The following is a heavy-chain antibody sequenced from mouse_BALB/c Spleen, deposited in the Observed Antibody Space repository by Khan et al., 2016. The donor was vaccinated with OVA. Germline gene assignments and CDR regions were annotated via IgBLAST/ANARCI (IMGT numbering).Heavy chain of an antibody. CDR2: ISYSGSP. CDR3: ARRYYYGQWYFDV. CDR1: GYSITSDYA. Sequence: EVQLQESGPGLVKPSQSLSLTCTVTGYSITSDYAWNWIRQFPGNKLEWMAYISYSGSPSSNPSLKSRISITRDTSRNQFFLQLNSVTTEDTATDYCARRYYYGQWYFDVWGAGTTVTVSS. J-gene: IGHJ1*01. V-gene: IGHV3-2*02. D-gene: IGHD1-1*01.